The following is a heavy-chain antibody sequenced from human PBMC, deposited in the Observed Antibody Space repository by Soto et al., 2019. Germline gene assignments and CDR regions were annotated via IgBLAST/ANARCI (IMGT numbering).Heavy chain of an antibody. CDR3: ARDLLVPFDY. J-gene: IGHJ4*02. Sequence: QVQLVESGGGVVQPGRSLRLSCAASGFTFSSYGMHWVRQAPGKGLEWVAVIWYDGSNKYYADSVKGRFTISRDNSKNTLYLQMNSLRAEDTAVYYCARDLLVPFDYWGLGTLVTVSS. CDR1: GFTFSSYG. CDR2: IWYDGSNK. V-gene: IGHV3-33*01. D-gene: IGHD6-13*01.